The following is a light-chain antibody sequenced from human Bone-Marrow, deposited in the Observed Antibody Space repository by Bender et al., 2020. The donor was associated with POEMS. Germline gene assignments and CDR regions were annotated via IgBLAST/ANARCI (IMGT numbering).Light chain of an antibody. CDR1: SSNIGSNF. CDR3: AAWEDSLNGWV. CDR2: RHA. J-gene: IGLJ3*02. Sequence: SVLTQPPSASGTPGQRVTISCSGSSSNIGSNFVYWYQQLPGAAPKLLIYRHAQRPSGVPNRFSGSKSGTSASLAISGLRSEDEADYYCAAWEDSLNGWVFGGGTKLTVL. V-gene: IGLV1-47*01.